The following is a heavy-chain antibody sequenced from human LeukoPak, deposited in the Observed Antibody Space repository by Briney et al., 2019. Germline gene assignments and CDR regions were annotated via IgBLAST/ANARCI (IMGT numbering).Heavy chain of an antibody. D-gene: IGHD2-2*01. CDR2: IKQDGSEK. Sequence: PGRSLRLSCAASGFTFSSYWMSWVRQAPGKGLEWVANIKQDGSEKYYVDSVKGRFTISRDNAKNSLYLQMNSLRAEDTAVYYCARDIVVVPAAARWFDPWGQGTLVTVSS. CDR3: ARDIVVVPAAARWFDP. J-gene: IGHJ5*02. CDR1: GFTFSSYW. V-gene: IGHV3-7*01.